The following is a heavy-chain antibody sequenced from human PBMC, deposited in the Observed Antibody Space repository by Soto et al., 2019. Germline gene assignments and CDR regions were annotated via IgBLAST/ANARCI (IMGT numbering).Heavy chain of an antibody. CDR2: IIPIFGTA. V-gene: IGHV1-69*13. Sequence: RASVKVSCKASGGTFSSYAISWVRQAPGQGLEWMGGIIPIFGTANYAQKFQGRVTITADESTSTAYMELSSLRSEDTAVYYCARGDGSHMYAFDIWGQGTMVTVSS. CDR3: ARGDGSHMYAFDI. D-gene: IGHD1-26*01. CDR1: GGTFSSYA. J-gene: IGHJ3*02.